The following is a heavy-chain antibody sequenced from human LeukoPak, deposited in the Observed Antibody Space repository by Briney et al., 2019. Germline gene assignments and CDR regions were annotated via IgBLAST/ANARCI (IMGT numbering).Heavy chain of an antibody. Sequence: PGGSLRLSCAASGFTFSSYGMHWVRQAPGKGLEWVSAISGSGGSTYYADSVKGRFTISRDNSKNTLYLQMNSLRAEDTAVYYCAKGLKGPIAVAGTSPFDYWGQGTLVTVSS. V-gene: IGHV3-23*01. CDR3: AKGLKGPIAVAGTSPFDY. CDR1: GFTFSSYG. CDR2: ISGSGGST. D-gene: IGHD6-19*01. J-gene: IGHJ4*02.